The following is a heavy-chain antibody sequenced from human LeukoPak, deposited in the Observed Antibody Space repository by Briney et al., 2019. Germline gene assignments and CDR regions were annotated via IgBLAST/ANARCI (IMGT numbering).Heavy chain of an antibody. V-gene: IGHV3-9*01. Sequence: GGSLRLSCAASGFTFDDYAMHWVRQAPGKGLEWVSGISWNSGSIGYADSVKGRFTISRDNAKNSLYLQMNSLRAEDTASYYCAKVGYDSSGYHLFDYWGQGTLVTVSS. CDR1: GFTFDDYA. CDR2: ISWNSGSI. J-gene: IGHJ4*02. CDR3: AKVGYDSSGYHLFDY. D-gene: IGHD3-22*01.